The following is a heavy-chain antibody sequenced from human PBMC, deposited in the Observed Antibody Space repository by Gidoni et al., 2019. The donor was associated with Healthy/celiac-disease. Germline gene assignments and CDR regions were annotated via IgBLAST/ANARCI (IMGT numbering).Heavy chain of an antibody. D-gene: IGHD3-22*01. CDR2: IYYSGST. J-gene: IGHJ4*02. CDR1: GGSISSYY. V-gene: IGHV4-59*13. Sequence: QVQLQESGPGLVKPSETLSLTCTVPGGSISSYYWSWIRQPPGKGLEWIGYIYYSGSTNYNPSLKSRVTISVDTSKNQFSLKLSSVTAADTAVYYCARYYYDSSGYFAFDYWGQGTLVTVSS. CDR3: ARYYYDSSGYFAFDY.